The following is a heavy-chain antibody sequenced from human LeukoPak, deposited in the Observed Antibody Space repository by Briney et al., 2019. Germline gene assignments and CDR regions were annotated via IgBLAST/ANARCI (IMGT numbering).Heavy chain of an antibody. Sequence: PGGSLRLSCAASGFTFNNYAINWVRQAPGKGLEWVSAISGNGDTTIYADLVKGRFTIYRDNSKNTLYLEMHSPGADDTAVYFCSTRDDCSNCVCYGLAYWGQGTLVTVSS. CDR3: STRDDCSNCVCYGLAY. CDR1: GFTFNNYA. CDR2: ISGNGDTT. D-gene: IGHD2-8*01. J-gene: IGHJ4*02. V-gene: IGHV3-23*01.